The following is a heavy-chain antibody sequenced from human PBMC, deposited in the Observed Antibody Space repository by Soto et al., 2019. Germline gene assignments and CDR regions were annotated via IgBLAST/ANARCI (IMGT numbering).Heavy chain of an antibody. Sequence: QVQLVESGGGVVQPGRSLRLSCAASGFTFSSYAMHWVRQAPGKGLEWVAVISYDGSNKYYADSVKGRFTISRDNSKNTLYLQMNSLRAEDTAVYYCARPRLDCGGDCYSDAFDIWGQGTMVTVSS. CDR3: ARPRLDCGGDCYSDAFDI. J-gene: IGHJ3*02. CDR1: GFTFSSYA. CDR2: ISYDGSNK. V-gene: IGHV3-30-3*01. D-gene: IGHD2-21*02.